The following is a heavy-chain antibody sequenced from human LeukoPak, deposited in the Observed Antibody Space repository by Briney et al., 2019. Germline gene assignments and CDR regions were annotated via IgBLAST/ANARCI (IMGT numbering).Heavy chain of an antibody. CDR1: GYTFTGYY. Sequence: ASVXXSCKASGYTFTGYYMHWVRQAPGRGLEWMGRINPNSGGTNYAQKFQGRVTMTRDTSISTAYMELSRLRSDDTAVYYCARDLAAFDIWGQGTMVTVSS. CDR3: ARDLAAFDI. J-gene: IGHJ3*02. CDR2: INPNSGGT. V-gene: IGHV1-2*06.